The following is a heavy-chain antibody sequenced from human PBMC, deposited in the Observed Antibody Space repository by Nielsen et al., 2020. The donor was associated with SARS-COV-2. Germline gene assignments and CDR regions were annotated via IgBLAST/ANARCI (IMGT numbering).Heavy chain of an antibody. CDR1: GGSISSSSYY. D-gene: IGHD2-2*01. CDR3: ARGLSQAVSAATYYMDV. CDR2: IYYSGST. V-gene: IGHV4-39*01. Sequence: SETLSLTCTVSGGSISSSSYYWGWIRQPPGKGLEWIGSIYYSGSTYYNPSLKSRVTISVDTSKNQFSLKLSSVTAADTAVYYCARGLSQAVSAATYYMDVWGKGTTVTVSS. J-gene: IGHJ6*03.